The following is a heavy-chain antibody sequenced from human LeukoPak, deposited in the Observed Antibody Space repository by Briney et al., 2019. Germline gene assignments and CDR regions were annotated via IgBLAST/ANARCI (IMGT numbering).Heavy chain of an antibody. Sequence: ASVKVSCKASGYTFTGYYMHWVRQAPGQGLEWMGWINPNSGGTNSAQKFQGRVTMTRDTSISTAYMELSRLRSDDTAVYYCARWFPGATNSPPYWGQGTLVTVSS. J-gene: IGHJ4*02. V-gene: IGHV1-2*02. CDR1: GYTFTGYY. CDR2: INPNSGGT. CDR3: ARWFPGATNSPPY. D-gene: IGHD1-26*01.